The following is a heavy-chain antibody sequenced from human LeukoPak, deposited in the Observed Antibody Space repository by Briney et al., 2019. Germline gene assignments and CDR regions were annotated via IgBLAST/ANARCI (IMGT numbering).Heavy chain of an antibody. J-gene: IGHJ4*02. CDR1: GFTFSSYS. V-gene: IGHV3-53*01. Sequence: GGSLRLSCAASGFTFSSYSMNWVRQAPGKGLEWVSVIYSGGSTYYADSVKGRFTISRDNSKNTLYLQMNSLRAEDTAVYYCARESGGRRLSYFDYWGQGTLVTVSS. D-gene: IGHD2-15*01. CDR2: IYSGGST. CDR3: ARESGGRRLSYFDY.